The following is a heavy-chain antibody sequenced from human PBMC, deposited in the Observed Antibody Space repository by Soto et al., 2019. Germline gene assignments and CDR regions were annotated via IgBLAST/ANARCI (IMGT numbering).Heavy chain of an antibody. D-gene: IGHD1-26*01. Sequence: GGSLRLSCVASGFTFSSHWMTWVRQAPGKGLEWVANIKEDGSDIYYADSVKGRFTISRDNAKKSLYLQMNSLRAEDTAVYYCGRDSGTFHIDYWGQGTLVTVS. J-gene: IGHJ4*02. CDR2: IKEDGSDI. CDR3: GRDSGTFHIDY. V-gene: IGHV3-7*04. CDR1: GFTFSSHW.